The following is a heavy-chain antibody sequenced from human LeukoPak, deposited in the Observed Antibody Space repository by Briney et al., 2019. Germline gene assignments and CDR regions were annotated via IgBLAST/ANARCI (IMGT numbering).Heavy chain of an antibody. CDR3: ARHRRAPMVRGTYYFDY. CDR2: TNHSGST. D-gene: IGHD3-10*01. J-gene: IGHJ4*02. V-gene: IGHV4-34*01. Sequence: SETLSLTCAVYGGSFSGYYWSWIRQPPGKGPEWIGETNHSGSTNYNPSLKSRVTISVDTSKNQFSLKLSSVTAADTAVYYCARHRRAPMVRGTYYFDYWGQGTLVTVSS. CDR1: GGSFSGYY.